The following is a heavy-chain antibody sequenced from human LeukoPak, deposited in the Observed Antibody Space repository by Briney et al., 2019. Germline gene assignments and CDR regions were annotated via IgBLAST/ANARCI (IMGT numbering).Heavy chain of an antibody. CDR1: GFTFSSYS. CDR3: ARSGTTGTTRWFDP. J-gene: IGHJ5*02. CDR2: ISSSSYI. D-gene: IGHD1-1*01. Sequence: GGSLRLSCEASGFTFSSYSMNWVRQAPGKGLEWVSSISSSSYIYYADSVKGRFTISRDNAKNSLYLQMNSLRAEDTAVYYCARSGTTGTTRWFDPWGQGTLVTVSS. V-gene: IGHV3-21*01.